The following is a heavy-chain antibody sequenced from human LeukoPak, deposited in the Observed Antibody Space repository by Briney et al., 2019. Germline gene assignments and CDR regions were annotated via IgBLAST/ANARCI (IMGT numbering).Heavy chain of an antibody. CDR2: ISHDGSNI. V-gene: IGHV3-30*18. D-gene: IGHD2-21*01. CDR3: AKDPYRVVVATGNYLDP. CDR1: GFTFYNYG. Sequence: GGSLRLSCAASGFTFYNYGMHWVRQAPGKGLEWVAVISHDGSNIRYGDSVKGRFTISRDNSKNTLYLQMNSLRVEDTAVYYCAKDPYRVVVATGNYLDPWGQGTLVTVSA. J-gene: IGHJ5*02.